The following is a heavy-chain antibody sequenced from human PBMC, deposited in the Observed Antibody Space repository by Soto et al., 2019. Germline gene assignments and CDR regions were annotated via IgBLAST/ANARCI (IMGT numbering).Heavy chain of an antibody. Sequence: QVQLQESGPGLVKPSGTLSLTCAVSGGSISSSNWWSWVRQPPGKGLEWIGEIYHSGSTKYNPSLKSRVTISVDKSKNQLSLNLSSVTAADTAVYYCGGQGGGSSSWYFDSWGQGTLVTVSS. CDR2: IYHSGST. V-gene: IGHV4-4*02. CDR1: GGSISSSNW. CDR3: GGQGGGSSSWYFDS. D-gene: IGHD6-13*01. J-gene: IGHJ4*02.